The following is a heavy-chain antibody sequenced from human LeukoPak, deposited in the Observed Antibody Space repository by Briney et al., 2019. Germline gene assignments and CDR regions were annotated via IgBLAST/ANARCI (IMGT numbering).Heavy chain of an antibody. CDR1: GFTFSSYA. V-gene: IGHV3-30-3*01. J-gene: IGHJ1*01. Sequence: GRSLRLSCAAPGFTFSSYAMHWVRQAPGKGLEWVAVISYDGSNKYYADSVKGRFTISRDNSKNTLYLQMNSLRAEDTAVYYCASYCGGDCWGEYFQHWGQGTLVTVSS. D-gene: IGHD2-21*02. CDR2: ISYDGSNK. CDR3: ASYCGGDCWGEYFQH.